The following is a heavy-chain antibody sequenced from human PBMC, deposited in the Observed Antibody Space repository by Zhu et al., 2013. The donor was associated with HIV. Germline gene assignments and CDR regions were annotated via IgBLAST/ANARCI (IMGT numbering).Heavy chain of an antibody. CDR3: ARDLTMIVNPI. D-gene: IGHD3-22*01. J-gene: IGHJ4*02. CDR1: GGSISSGGYS. CDR2: IYHSGST. V-gene: IGHV4-30-2*01. Sequence: VQLQESGSGLVKPSQTLSLTCAVSGGSISSGGYSWSWIRQPPGKGLEWIGYIYHSGSTNYNPSLKSRVAISVDTSKNQFSLKLSSVTAADTAVYYCARDLTMIVNPIWGQGTLVTVSS.